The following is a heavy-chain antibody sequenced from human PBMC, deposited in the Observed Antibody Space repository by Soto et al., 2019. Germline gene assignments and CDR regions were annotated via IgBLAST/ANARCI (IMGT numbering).Heavy chain of an antibody. CDR2: IYYSGST. D-gene: IGHD3-3*01. V-gene: IGHV4-31*03. CDR3: ARDLSLGNDFWSGYTRYDAFDI. Sequence: PSETLSLTCTVSGGSISSGGYYWSWIRQHPGKGLEWIGYIYYSGSTYYNPSLKSRVTISVDTSKNQFSLKLSSVTAADTAVYYCARDLSLGNDFWSGYTRYDAFDIWGQGTMVTVSS. CDR1: GGSISSGGYY. J-gene: IGHJ3*02.